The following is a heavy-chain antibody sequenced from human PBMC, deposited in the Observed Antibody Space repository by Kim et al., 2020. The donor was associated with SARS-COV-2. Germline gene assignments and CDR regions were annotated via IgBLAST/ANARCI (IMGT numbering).Heavy chain of an antibody. CDR1: GFSFSSYD. D-gene: IGHD3-10*01. V-gene: IGHV3-13*01. CDR3: ARGDIHGSGGDFYYYGMDV. CDR2: IDITGDT. J-gene: IGHJ6*02. Sequence: GWSLRLSCAASGFSFSSYDMHWVRQGTGKGLEWVSTIDITGDTYYLDSVKGRFAISRENDKNSLYLQLNTLRVEDTAVYYCARGDIHGSGGDFYYYGMDVWGQGTTVTVSS.